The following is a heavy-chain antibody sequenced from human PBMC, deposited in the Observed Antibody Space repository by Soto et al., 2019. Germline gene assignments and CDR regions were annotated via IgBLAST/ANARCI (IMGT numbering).Heavy chain of an antibody. Sequence: QVQLQQWGAGLLKPSETLSLTCAVYGGSFSGYQWTWIRQTPGKRLEWNGEINDSGNINYNPSLRSRVPIAVDTPKKQISLKLSSVTAGDPAVYYCARGLILWFGEFSRRGGYYYYMDVWGKGTTVTVSS. D-gene: IGHD3-10*01. V-gene: IGHV4-34*01. CDR2: INDSGNI. CDR1: GGSFSGYQ. CDR3: ARGLILWFGEFSRRGGYYYYMDV. J-gene: IGHJ6*03.